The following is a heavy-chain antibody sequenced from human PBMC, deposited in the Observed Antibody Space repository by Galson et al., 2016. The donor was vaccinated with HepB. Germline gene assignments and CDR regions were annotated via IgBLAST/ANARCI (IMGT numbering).Heavy chain of an antibody. J-gene: IGHJ4*02. D-gene: IGHD3-16*01. CDR3: ARGCGGSPGCEYTDF. CDR2: IWNDGSSK. V-gene: IGHV3-33*01. Sequence: SLRLSCAASGFTFSSYGMHWVRQAPGKGLEWVAVIWNDGSSKYYANSVKGRFTISRDNSKNTLYLQMNSLRAEDTAVYYGARGCGGSPGCEYTDFWGQGTLVPVSS. CDR1: GFTFSSYG.